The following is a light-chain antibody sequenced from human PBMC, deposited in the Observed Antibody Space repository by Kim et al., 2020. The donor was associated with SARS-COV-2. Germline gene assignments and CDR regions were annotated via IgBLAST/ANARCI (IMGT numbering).Light chain of an antibody. J-gene: IGKJ4*01. Sequence: LSLSPGEMATLSGRASHSVNNYLAWYQQKPGQAPRLLIYDAFNRATGIPARFSGCGSGRDYTLTISSLEPEDSAVYYCQQRSNWLTFGGGTKVEI. CDR3: QQRSNWLT. CDR2: DAF. V-gene: IGKV3-11*02. CDR1: HSVNNY.